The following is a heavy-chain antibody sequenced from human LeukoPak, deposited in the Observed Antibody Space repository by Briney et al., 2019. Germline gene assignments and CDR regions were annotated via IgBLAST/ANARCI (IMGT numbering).Heavy chain of an antibody. CDR1: GYTFTSYD. D-gene: IGHD5-12*01. Sequence: ASVKVSCKASGYTFTSYDINWVRQATGQGLEWMGWMNPNSGNTGYAQKFQGRVTMTRNTSISTAYMKLSSLRSEDTAVYYCARVPTKWLRRASTYWYFDLWGRGTLVTVSS. CDR2: MNPNSGNT. J-gene: IGHJ2*01. CDR3: ARVPTKWLRRASTYWYFDL. V-gene: IGHV1-8*01.